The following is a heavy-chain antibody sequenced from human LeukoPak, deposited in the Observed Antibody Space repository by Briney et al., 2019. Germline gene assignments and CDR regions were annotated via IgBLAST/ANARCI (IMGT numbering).Heavy chain of an antibody. CDR1: GFTFSSYG. CDR3: AKEGYYYYGMAV. V-gene: IGHV3-30*18. Sequence: PGRSLRLSCAASGFTFSSYGMHWVRQAPGKGLEWVAVISYDGSNKYYADSVKGRFTISRDNAKNSLYLQMNSLRAEDTALYYCAKEGYYYYGMAVWGQGTTVTVSS. CDR2: ISYDGSNK. J-gene: IGHJ6*02.